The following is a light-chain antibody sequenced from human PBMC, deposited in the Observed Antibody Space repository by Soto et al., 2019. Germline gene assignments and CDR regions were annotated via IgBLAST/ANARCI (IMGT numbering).Light chain of an antibody. CDR2: AAS. CDR3: QNYNSAPWT. Sequence: DIQMTQSPSSLSASVGGRVTITCRASQAISDYLAWYQQKPGQVPNLLIFAASTLQSGVPSRFSGSGSGTYFTLTITGLQPEDVATYYCQNYNSAPWTFGQGTKVDIK. J-gene: IGKJ1*01. V-gene: IGKV1-27*01. CDR1: QAISDY.